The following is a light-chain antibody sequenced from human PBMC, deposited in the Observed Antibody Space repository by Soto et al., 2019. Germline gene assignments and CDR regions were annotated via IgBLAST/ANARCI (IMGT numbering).Light chain of an antibody. Sequence: QSALTQPPSVSGAPGQRVTISCTGTSSNIGAGYDVHWYQQLPGSAPKLLIFGNTNRPSGVPDRFSGSKSGTSVSLAITGLQAEDEADYYCQAYDSGLSGSVFGGGTQLTVL. J-gene: IGLJ3*02. CDR3: QAYDSGLSGSV. CDR1: SSNIGAGYD. CDR2: GNT. V-gene: IGLV1-40*01.